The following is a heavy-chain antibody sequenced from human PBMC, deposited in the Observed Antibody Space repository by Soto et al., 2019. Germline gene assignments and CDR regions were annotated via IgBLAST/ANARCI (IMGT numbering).Heavy chain of an antibody. J-gene: IGHJ6*02. D-gene: IGHD2-2*01. CDR3: ARGNIVVVPAAICGMDV. CDR2: MNPNSGNT. CDR1: GYTFTSYD. V-gene: IGHV1-8*01. Sequence: SSVKVSCKASGYTFTSYDINWVRQATGQGLEWMGWMNPNSGNTGYAQKFQGRVTMTRNTSISTAYMELSSLRSEDTAVYYCARGNIVVVPAAICGMDVWGQGTTVTVSS.